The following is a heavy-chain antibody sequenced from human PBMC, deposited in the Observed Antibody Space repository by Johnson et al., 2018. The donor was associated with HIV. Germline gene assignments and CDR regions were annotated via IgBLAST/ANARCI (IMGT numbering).Heavy chain of an antibody. V-gene: IGHV3-71*03. Sequence: EVQLVASGGGLVQPGGSLRLSCAAFWFTVISNYMSWVRQAPGKGLEWVGFIRSKAHGGTTEYAASVKGRFTISRDDSKSITYLQMNSLRAEDTAVYYCASWPNGSGSYQIDIWGQGTMVTVSS. CDR1: WFTVISNY. D-gene: IGHD3-10*01. CDR3: ASWPNGSGSYQIDI. CDR2: IRSKAHGGTT. J-gene: IGHJ3*02.